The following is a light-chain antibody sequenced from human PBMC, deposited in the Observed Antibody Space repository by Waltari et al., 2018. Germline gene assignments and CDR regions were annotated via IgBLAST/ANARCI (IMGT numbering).Light chain of an antibody. CDR3: SSYRTSSTFV. J-gene: IGLJ1*01. Sequence: QSALTQPAPVSGPPGQSITISCTGTSSDVGGYNHVSWYQQTPGKAPKLLIYDVTKRPLGVSNRYSGSKSGNTASLTISGLQAEDEAVYYCSSYRTSSTFVFGPGTKVTVL. CDR2: DVT. CDR1: SSDVGGYNH. V-gene: IGLV2-14*01.